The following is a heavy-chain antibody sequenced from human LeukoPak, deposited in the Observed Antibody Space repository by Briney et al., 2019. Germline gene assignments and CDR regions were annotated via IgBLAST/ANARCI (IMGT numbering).Heavy chain of an antibody. J-gene: IGHJ3*02. Sequence: GGSLRLSCAASGFTFSSNAMSWVRPAPGKGLGWVSAISGSGGSTYYADSVKGRFTISRDNSKNTLYLQMNSLRAEDTAVYYCAKDKLERRPSAFDIWGQGTMVTVSS. CDR3: AKDKLERRPSAFDI. CDR2: ISGSGGST. V-gene: IGHV3-23*01. D-gene: IGHD1-1*01. CDR1: GFTFSSNA.